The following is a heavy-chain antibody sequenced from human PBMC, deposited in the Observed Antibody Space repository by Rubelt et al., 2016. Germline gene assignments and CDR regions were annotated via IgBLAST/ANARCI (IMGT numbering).Heavy chain of an antibody. CDR3: ARQESCTNGVCSPFDY. Sequence: QVQLQESGPGLVKPSETLSLTCSVSGGSISTYYWSWIRQPPGKGPEWIAYIYYTGRTNYNPSLKSRVSISIDRSKNQLSLKLSLVTAADTAVYYWARQESCTNGVCSPFDYWGQGTLVTVSS. D-gene: IGHD2-8*01. CDR2: IYYTGRT. CDR1: GGSISTYY. V-gene: IGHV4-59*01. J-gene: IGHJ4*02.